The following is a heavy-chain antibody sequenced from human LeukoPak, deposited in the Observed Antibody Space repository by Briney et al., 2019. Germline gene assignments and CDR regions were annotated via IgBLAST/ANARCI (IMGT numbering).Heavy chain of an antibody. Sequence: GGSLRLSCAASGFSFSDHWMSWVRQAPGKGLEWVANIRPDRSDQYYVDSVKGRFTISRDNAKNSLYLQMDSLSVDDTAVYYCARDRKSSAGSDFWSPGTLVTASS. CDR2: IRPDRSDQ. CDR1: GFSFSDHW. J-gene: IGHJ4*02. CDR3: ARDRKSSAGSDF. D-gene: IGHD6-19*01. V-gene: IGHV3-7*01.